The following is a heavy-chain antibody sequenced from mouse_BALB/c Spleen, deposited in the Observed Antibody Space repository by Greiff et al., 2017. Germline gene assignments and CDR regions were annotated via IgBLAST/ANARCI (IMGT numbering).Heavy chain of an antibody. Sequence: VQLQQSAAELARPGASVKMSCKASGYTFTSYTMHWVKQRPGQGLEWIGYINPSSGYTEYNQKFKDKTTLTADKSSSTAYMQLSSLTSEDSAVYYCARGRYPGAMDYWGQGTSVTVSS. CDR2: INPSSGYT. V-gene: IGHV1-4*02. CDR1: GYTFTSYT. J-gene: IGHJ4*01. D-gene: IGHD2-14*01. CDR3: ARGRYPGAMDY.